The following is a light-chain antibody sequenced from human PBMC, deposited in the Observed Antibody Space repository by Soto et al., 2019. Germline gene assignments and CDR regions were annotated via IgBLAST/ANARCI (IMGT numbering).Light chain of an antibody. CDR2: SND. CDR1: SSNIGSNS. Sequence: QPVLTQPPSASGTPGQRVTISCSRSSSNIGSNSVNWYQQLPGTAPKLLIYSNDRRPSGVPDRFSGSKSGTSASLAISGLQSEDEADYYCAAWDDSLNGYVFGTGTKVTVL. J-gene: IGLJ1*01. CDR3: AAWDDSLNGYV. V-gene: IGLV1-44*01.